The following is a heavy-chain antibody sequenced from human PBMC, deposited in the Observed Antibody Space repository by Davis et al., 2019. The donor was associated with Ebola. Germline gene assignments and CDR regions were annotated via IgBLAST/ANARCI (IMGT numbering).Heavy chain of an antibody. CDR1: GGSFSGYY. CDR2: INHSGST. CDR3: ARQGWSGYSLRHWLDP. D-gene: IGHD3-3*01. J-gene: IGHJ5*02. Sequence: SETLSLTCAVYGGSFSGYYWSWIRQPPGKGLEWIGEINHSGSTNYNPSLKSRVTISVDTSKNQFSLNLSSVTAADTAVYYCARQGWSGYSLRHWLDPWGRGTLVTVSS. V-gene: IGHV4-34*01.